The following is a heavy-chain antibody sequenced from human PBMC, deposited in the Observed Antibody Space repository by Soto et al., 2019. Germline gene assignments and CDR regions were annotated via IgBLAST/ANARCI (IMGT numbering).Heavy chain of an antibody. D-gene: IGHD2-21*01. J-gene: IGHJ3*02. CDR1: GGSVSSSNW. V-gene: IGHV4-4*02. CDR2: ICHSGSA. CDR3: ARVPGVVVSSDDAFDI. Sequence: QVQLQESGPGLVKPSGTLSLTCAVSGGSVSSSNWWSWVRQSPGKGLEWMGEICHSGSAHYNPSLKSRAAISLDKPKTKFSLRLTSVTAADTAVYYCARVPGVVVSSDDAFDIWGPGTRVIVSS.